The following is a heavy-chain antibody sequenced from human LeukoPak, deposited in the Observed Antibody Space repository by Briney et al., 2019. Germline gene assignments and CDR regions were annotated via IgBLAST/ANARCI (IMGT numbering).Heavy chain of an antibody. CDR1: GFTFSNYG. D-gene: IGHD3-10*01. J-gene: IGHJ4*02. V-gene: IGHV3-33*01. CDR2: IWYDGSNK. CDR3: ARPIDNGSGSYYFPY. Sequence: PGRSLRLSCAASGFTFSNYGMNWVRQAPGKGLEWVAVIWYDGSNKYYADSVKGRFTISRDDSKNMLYLQMNSLRTEDTAVYYCARPIDNGSGSYYFPYWGQGTLVTVSS.